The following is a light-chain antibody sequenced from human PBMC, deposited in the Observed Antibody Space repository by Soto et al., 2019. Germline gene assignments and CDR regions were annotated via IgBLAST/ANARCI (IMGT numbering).Light chain of an antibody. CDR3: QQYYSTPPT. CDR1: QSVLYSSNNTNY. Sequence: DIVMTQSPDSLSVSLGERATINCKSSQSVLYSSNNTNYLAWYQQKPGQPPKLLIYWASTRESGVPDRFSGSGSGTDFTLTISSLQAEDVAVYYCQQYYSTPPTVGGGTKVDIK. CDR2: WAS. J-gene: IGKJ4*01. V-gene: IGKV4-1*01.